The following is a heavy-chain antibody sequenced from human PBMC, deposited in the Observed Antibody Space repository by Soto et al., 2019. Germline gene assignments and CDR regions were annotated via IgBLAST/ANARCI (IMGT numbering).Heavy chain of an antibody. V-gene: IGHV1-2*02. CDR2: IGPESGAT. J-gene: IGHJ4*02. CDR3: GRGRSGQIVVFY. D-gene: IGHD1-26*01. CDR1: GYTFTGHY. Sequence: ASVNVSCNTSGYTFTGHYIHCVRQAPQQGPEWVGEIGPESGATRYAQKFRGRVTMTMDTSITTVYMELKNLSPDDTAVYYCGRGRSGQIVVFYWGQGTPVTVSS.